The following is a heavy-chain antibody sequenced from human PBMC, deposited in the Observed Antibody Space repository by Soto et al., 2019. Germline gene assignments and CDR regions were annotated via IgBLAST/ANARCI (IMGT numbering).Heavy chain of an antibody. CDR3: ARDRALNCISTSCYEYYYYGMDV. CDR1: GYTFTSHY. V-gene: IGHV1-46*01. J-gene: IGHJ6*02. D-gene: IGHD2-2*01. CDR2: INPSGGST. Sequence: GASVKGPRKASGYTFTSHYIHLVRQPPGQGLEWMGIINPSGGSTSYAQKFQGRVTMTRDTSTSTVYMELSSLRSEDTAVYYCARDRALNCISTSCYEYYYYGMDVWG.